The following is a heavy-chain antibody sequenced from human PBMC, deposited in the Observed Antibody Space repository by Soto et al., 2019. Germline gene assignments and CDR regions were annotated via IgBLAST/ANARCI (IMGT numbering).Heavy chain of an antibody. CDR1: GGSFSGYY. J-gene: IGHJ4*02. V-gene: IGHV4-34*01. Sequence: SETLSLTCAVYGGSFSGYYWSWIRQPPGKGLEWMGEINHSGSTNYNPSLKSRVTISVDTSKNQFSLKLSSVTAADTAVYYCAREAYCSSTSCYHRNFDYWGQGTLVTVSS. D-gene: IGHD2-2*01. CDR3: AREAYCSSTSCYHRNFDY. CDR2: INHSGST.